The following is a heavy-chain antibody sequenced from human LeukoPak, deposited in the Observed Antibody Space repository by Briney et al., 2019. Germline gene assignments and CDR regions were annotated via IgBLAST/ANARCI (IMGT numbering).Heavy chain of an antibody. CDR3: ARDRDYYNYFEY. D-gene: IGHD3-10*01. J-gene: IGHJ4*02. V-gene: IGHV3-48*01. CDR1: GFTFSSYS. CDR2: ISVSSSTI. Sequence: PGGSLRLSCAASGFTFSSYSMNWVRQAPGKGLEWVSYISVSSSTIYYADSVKGRFTISRDNAKNSLYLQMNSLRGEDTAVYYCARDRDYYNYFEYWGQGTLVTVSS.